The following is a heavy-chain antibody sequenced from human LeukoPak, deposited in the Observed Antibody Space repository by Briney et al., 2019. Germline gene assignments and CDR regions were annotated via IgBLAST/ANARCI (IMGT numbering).Heavy chain of an antibody. CDR3: ARDLRVAAAGSRYYGMDV. Sequence: GGSLRLSCAASGFTFSSYGMHCVRQAPGKGLEWVAVIWYDGSNKYYADSVKGRFTISRDNSKNTLYLQMNSLRAEDTAVYYCARDLRVAAAGSRYYGMDVWGQGTTVTVSS. J-gene: IGHJ6*02. D-gene: IGHD6-13*01. V-gene: IGHV3-33*01. CDR1: GFTFSSYG. CDR2: IWYDGSNK.